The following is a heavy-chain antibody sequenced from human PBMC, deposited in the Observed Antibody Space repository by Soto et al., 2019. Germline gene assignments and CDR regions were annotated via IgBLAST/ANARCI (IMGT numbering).Heavy chain of an antibody. Sequence: QVQLQESGPGLVKPSQTLSVSCAISGDSVSGDSAAWNWVRLSPSRGLEWLARTYYRSRWYNDYALSVRSRITVHADTSKNQFSRQLTSVTPEDTAIYFCAGTTSHHWLYMDVWGRGTTVTVSS. D-gene: IGHD1-1*01. CDR1: GDSVSGDSAA. CDR2: TYYRSRWYN. CDR3: AGTTSHHWLYMDV. V-gene: IGHV6-1*01. J-gene: IGHJ6*03.